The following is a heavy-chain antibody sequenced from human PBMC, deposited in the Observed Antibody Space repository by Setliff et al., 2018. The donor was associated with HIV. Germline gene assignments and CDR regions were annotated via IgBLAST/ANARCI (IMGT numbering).Heavy chain of an antibody. V-gene: IGHV4-61*09. J-gene: IGHJ4*02. CDR2: IHTSGST. CDR3: ARVGYHGSGRYSFDY. Sequence: LSLTCAVSGGSISSGSYYWSWIRQPAGKGLEWIGHIHTSGSTKYNPSLKSRVTISADTSKNQFSLNLSSVTAAETAVYYCARVGYHGSGRYSFDYWGQGTLVTVSS. D-gene: IGHD3-10*01. CDR1: GGSISSGSYY.